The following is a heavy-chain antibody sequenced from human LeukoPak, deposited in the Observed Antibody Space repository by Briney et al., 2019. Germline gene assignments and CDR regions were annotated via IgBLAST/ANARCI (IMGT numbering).Heavy chain of an antibody. J-gene: IGHJ6*04. Sequence: SETLSLTCAVYGGSFSGYYWSWIRQPPGKGLEWIGEISHSGSTNYNPSLKSRVTISVDTSKNQFSLKLSSVTAADTAVYYCARHRDILLLLFGDWGKGTTVTISS. CDR2: ISHSGST. CDR3: ARHRDILLLLFGD. V-gene: IGHV4-34*01. CDR1: GGSFSGYY. D-gene: IGHD3-10*01.